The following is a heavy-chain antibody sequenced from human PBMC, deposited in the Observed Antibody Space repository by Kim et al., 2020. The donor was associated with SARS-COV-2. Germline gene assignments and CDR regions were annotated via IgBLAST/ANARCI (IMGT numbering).Heavy chain of an antibody. J-gene: IGHJ4*02. Sequence: SVKVSCKASGGTFSSYAISWVRQAPGQGLEWMGRIIPILGIANYAQKFQGRVTITVDKSTSIAYMELSSLRSEDTAVYYCARVNYDSSGYCDYWGQGTLVTVSS. CDR2: IIPILGIA. CDR3: ARVNYDSSGYCDY. D-gene: IGHD3-22*01. V-gene: IGHV1-69*04. CDR1: GGTFSSYA.